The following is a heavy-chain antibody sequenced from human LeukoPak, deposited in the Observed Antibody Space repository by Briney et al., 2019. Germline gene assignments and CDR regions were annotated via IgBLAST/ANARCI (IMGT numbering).Heavy chain of an antibody. CDR3: AKDTTLKLLWFGELWSGMDV. D-gene: IGHD3-10*01. CDR2: ISGSGGST. CDR1: GFTFSSYA. J-gene: IGHJ6*02. Sequence: GGSLRLSCAASGFTFSSYAMSWVRQAPGKGLEWVSAISGSGGSTYYADSVKGRFTISRDNSKNTLYLQMNSLRAEDTALYYCAKDTTLKLLWFGELWSGMDVWGQGTTVTVSS. V-gene: IGHV3-23*01.